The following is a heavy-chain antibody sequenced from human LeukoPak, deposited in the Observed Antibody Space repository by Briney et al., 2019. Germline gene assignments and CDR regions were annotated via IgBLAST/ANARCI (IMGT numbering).Heavy chain of an antibody. D-gene: IGHD2-15*01. CDR1: GFTFDDYG. CDR3: ARADCSGGSCYSSYFYYYYNMDV. J-gene: IGHJ6*03. CDR2: INWNGGST. Sequence: PGGSLRLSCAASGFTFDDYGMSWVRQAPGKGLEWVSGINWNGGSTGYADSVKGRFTISRDNAKNSLYLQMNSLRAEDTALYYCARADCSGGSCYSSYFYYYYNMDVWGKGTTVTVSS. V-gene: IGHV3-20*04.